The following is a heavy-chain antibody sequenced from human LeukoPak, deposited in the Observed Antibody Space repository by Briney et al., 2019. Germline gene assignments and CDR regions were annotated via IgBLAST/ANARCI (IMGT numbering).Heavy chain of an antibody. CDR1: GGSISSSSYY. J-gene: IGHJ6*03. CDR3: ARGRELGSIAARPPYYHYYYMDV. V-gene: IGHV4-39*07. D-gene: IGHD6-6*01. Sequence: SETLSLTCTVSGGSISSSSYYWGWIRQPPGKGLEWIGSIYYSGSTYYNPSLKSRVTISVDTSKNQFSLKLSSVTAADTAVYYCARGRELGSIAARPPYYHYYYMDVWGKGTTVTVSS. CDR2: IYYSGST.